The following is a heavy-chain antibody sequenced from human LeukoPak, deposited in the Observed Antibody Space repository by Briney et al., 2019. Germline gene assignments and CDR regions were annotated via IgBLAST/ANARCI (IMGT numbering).Heavy chain of an antibody. CDR1: GVSISSSNSY. CDR3: ARHGGDYYYGSGSYFDY. V-gene: IGHV4-39*01. Sequence: SETLSLTCTVSGVSISSSNSYWGWIRQPPGKGLEWIGSIYYSGSTYYNPSLKSRVTISVDTSKNQFSLKLSSVTAADTAVYYCARHGGDYYYGSGSYFDYWGQGTLVTVSS. CDR2: IYYSGST. D-gene: IGHD3-10*01. J-gene: IGHJ4*02.